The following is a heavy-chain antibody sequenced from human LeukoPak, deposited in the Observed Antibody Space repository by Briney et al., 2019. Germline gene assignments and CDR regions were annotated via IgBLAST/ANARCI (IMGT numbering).Heavy chain of an antibody. V-gene: IGHV3-23*01. CDR1: GFTFSNYS. J-gene: IGHJ4*02. CDR2: ISGGGGST. D-gene: IGHD1-26*01. CDR3: AKGGKWDVTPFDY. Sequence: GGSLRLSCAASGFTFSNYSMNWVRQAPGKGLEWVSTISGGGGSTYYADSVKGRFTISRDNSKNTLYLQVNSLRAEDTAVYYCAKGGKWDVTPFDYWGQGTLVTVSS.